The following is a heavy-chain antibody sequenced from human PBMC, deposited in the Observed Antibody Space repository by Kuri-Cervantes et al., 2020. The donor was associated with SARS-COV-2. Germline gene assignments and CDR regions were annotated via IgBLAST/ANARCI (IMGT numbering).Heavy chain of an antibody. CDR3: VRTPHLGAFDF. D-gene: IGHD2-15*01. CDR1: GYDFTIYW. J-gene: IGHJ3*01. V-gene: IGHV5-10-1*01. Sequence: GESLKISCEVSGYDFTIYWISWVRQMPGKGLEWMGRIDPSDSYTDYSPSFGGHVTISIDKSISTAYLQWSSLKASDTAMYYCVRTPHLGAFDFRGQGTMVTVSS. CDR2: IDPSDSYT.